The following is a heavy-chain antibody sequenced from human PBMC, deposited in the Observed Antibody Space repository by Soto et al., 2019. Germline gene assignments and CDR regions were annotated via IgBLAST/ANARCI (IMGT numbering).Heavy chain of an antibody. CDR1: GGSISSGGYS. Sequence: SDTLSLTCAVSGGSISSGGYSWSWIRQPPGKGLEWIGYIYYSGSTNYNPSLKSRVTISVDTSKNQFSLKLSSVTAADTAVYYCARRYGSAIDFWGQGTLVTVSS. CDR2: IYYSGST. CDR3: ARRYGSAIDF. V-gene: IGHV4-61*08. J-gene: IGHJ4*02. D-gene: IGHD1-26*01.